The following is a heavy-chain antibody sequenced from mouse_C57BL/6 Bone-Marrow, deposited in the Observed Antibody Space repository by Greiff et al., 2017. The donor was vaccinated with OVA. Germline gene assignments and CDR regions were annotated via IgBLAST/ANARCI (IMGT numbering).Heavy chain of an antibody. CDR2: IYPGDGDT. Sequence: QVQLQQSGPELVKPGASVKISCKASGYAFSSSWMNWVKQRPGKGLEWIGRIYPGDGDTNYNGKFKGKATLTADKSSSTAYMQLSSLPSEDSAVYFCAGDYGNYLDDWGQGTTLTVSS. J-gene: IGHJ2*01. CDR1: GYAFSSSW. D-gene: IGHD2-1*01. CDR3: AGDYGNYLDD. V-gene: IGHV1-82*01.